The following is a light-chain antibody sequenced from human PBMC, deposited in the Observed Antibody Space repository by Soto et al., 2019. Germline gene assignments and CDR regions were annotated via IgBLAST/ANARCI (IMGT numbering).Light chain of an antibody. V-gene: IGLV1-44*01. CDR1: RSNIGSNA. Sequence: QSVLTQPPSASGTPGQRVTISCSGTRSNIGSNAVNWYQQFPGTAPKVLIFNNNQRPSGVPDRFSGSKSGTSGSLAISGLQSEDEADYYCQSYDISLSASSPSWVFGGGTKLTVL. J-gene: IGLJ3*02. CDR2: NNN. CDR3: QSYDISLSASSPSWV.